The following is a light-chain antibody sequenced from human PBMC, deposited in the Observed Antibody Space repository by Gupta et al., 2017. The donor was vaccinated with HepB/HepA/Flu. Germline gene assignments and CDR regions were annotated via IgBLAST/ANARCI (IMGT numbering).Light chain of an antibody. Sequence: QSVVTKPPSPSGTPGQRVTISCSGSNSNVGSHGINWYQQLPGTAPKLLIYFTNQRPSGVPDRFSGSKSVTSASLAISGLQSEDEADYFCGTWDSRLNAFVLWTGTTVTVL. J-gene: IGLJ1*01. CDR2: FTN. V-gene: IGLV1-44*01. CDR3: GTWDSRLNAFV. CDR1: NSNVGSHG.